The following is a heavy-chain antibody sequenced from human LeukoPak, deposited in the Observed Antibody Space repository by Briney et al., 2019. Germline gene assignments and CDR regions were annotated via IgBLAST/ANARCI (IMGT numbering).Heavy chain of an antibody. Sequence: GESLKISCEGSGYTFTSYYMHWVRQAPGQGLEWMGIINPSGGSTSYAQKFQGRVTMTRDTSTSTVYMELSSLRSEDTAVYYCARDRRLVVVPAAPYYYYGMDVWGQGTTVTVSS. CDR3: ARDRRLVVVPAAPYYYYGMDV. V-gene: IGHV1-46*01. CDR1: GYTFTSYY. CDR2: INPSGGST. J-gene: IGHJ6*02. D-gene: IGHD2-2*01.